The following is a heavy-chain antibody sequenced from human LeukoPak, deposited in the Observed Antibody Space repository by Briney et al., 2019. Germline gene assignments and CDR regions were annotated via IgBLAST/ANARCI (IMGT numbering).Heavy chain of an antibody. V-gene: IGHV3-9*01. CDR2: ISWNSGSI. J-gene: IGHJ4*02. Sequence: GGSLRLSCAASGFTFSSYWMSWVRQAPGKGLEWVSGISWNSGSIGYADSVKGRFTISRDNAKNSLYLQMNSLRAEDTALYYCAKDMFLSMVRGVIDYWGQGTLVTVSS. D-gene: IGHD3-10*01. CDR1: GFTFSSYW. CDR3: AKDMFLSMVRGVIDY.